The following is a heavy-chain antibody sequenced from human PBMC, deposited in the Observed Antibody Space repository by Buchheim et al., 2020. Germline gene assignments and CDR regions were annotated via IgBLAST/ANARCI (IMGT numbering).Heavy chain of an antibody. D-gene: IGHD2-2*02. Sequence: VQLVESGGGVVQPGRSLRLSCAASGFTFSSYGMHWVRQAPGKGLEWVAVISYDGSNKYYADSVKGRFTISRDNSKNTLYLQMNSLRAEDTAVYYCAKEGVPAAIRDWYFDLWGRGTL. CDR2: ISYDGSNK. J-gene: IGHJ2*01. CDR3: AKEGVPAAIRDWYFDL. CDR1: GFTFSSYG. V-gene: IGHV3-30*18.